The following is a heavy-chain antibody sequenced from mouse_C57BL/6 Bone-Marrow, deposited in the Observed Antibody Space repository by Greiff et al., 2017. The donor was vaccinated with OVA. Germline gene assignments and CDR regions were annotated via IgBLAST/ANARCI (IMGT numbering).Heavy chain of an antibody. CDR3: TNWDRFAY. D-gene: IGHD4-1*02. CDR2: LDPENGDT. CDR1: GFNIKDDY. V-gene: IGHV14-4*01. Sequence: VQLQQSGAELVRPGASVKLSCTASGFNIKDDYMHWVKQRPEQGLEWIGWLDPENGDTEYASKFQGKATITADTSSNTAYLQLSSLTSEDTAVYYCTNWDRFAYWGQGTLVTVSA. J-gene: IGHJ3*01.